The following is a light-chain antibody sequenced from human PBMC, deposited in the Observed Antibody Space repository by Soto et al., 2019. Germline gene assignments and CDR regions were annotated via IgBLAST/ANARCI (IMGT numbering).Light chain of an antibody. CDR2: AVS. Sequence: QSALTQPASVSGSPGQSITISCTGTRSDVGGYNYVSWYQQHPGKAPKLMIYAVSNRPSGVSNRFSGSKSGNTASLTISGLQAEDEADYYCSSYTSTSTLVLFGGGTKLTVL. CDR1: RSDVGGYNY. CDR3: SSYTSTSTLVL. V-gene: IGLV2-14*01. J-gene: IGLJ2*01.